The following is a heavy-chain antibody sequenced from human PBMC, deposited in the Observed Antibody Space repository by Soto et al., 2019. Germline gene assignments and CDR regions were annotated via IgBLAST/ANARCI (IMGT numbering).Heavy chain of an antibody. CDR3: ATYSSLDY. V-gene: IGHV3-53*02. CDR2: IYSGGST. J-gene: IGHJ4*02. Sequence: EVQLVETGGGLIQPGGSLRLSCAASGFTVSNNYMSWVRQAPGKGLEWVSLIYSGGSTYYADSVKGRFTISRDHSKNTLYIQMNSLRAEDTAVYYCATYSSLDYWGQGTLVTVSS. D-gene: IGHD6-13*01. CDR1: GFTVSNNY.